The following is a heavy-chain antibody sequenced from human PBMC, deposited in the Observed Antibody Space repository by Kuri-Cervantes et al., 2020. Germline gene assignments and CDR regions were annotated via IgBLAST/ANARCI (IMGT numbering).Heavy chain of an antibody. CDR2: ISYDGSNK. V-gene: IGHV3-30*01. D-gene: IGHD3-10*01. CDR3: AREMVQGVIYYYYYMDV. J-gene: IGHJ6*03. Sequence: GGSLRLSCAASGFTFSSYAMHWVRQAPGKGLEWVAVISYDGSNKYYADSVKGRFTISRDNSKNTLYLQMNSLRAEDTAVYYCAREMVQGVIYYYYYMDVWGKGTTVTVSS. CDR1: GFTFSSYA.